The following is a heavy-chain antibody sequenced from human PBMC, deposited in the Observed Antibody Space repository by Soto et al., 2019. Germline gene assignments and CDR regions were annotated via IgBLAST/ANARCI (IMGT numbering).Heavy chain of an antibody. CDR3: AKGIIIREWGEGHDFYR. D-gene: IGHD2-21*01. CDR2: ISGSGGST. V-gene: IGHV3-23*01. Sequence: EVQLLESGGGLVQPGGSLRLSCAASGFTFSSYAMSWVRQAPGKGLEWVSAISGSGGSTYYADSVKGRFTISRDNSKNTEDLQINSLRAEDTAVYYCAKGIIIREWGEGHDFYRWGQGTLVTVS. J-gene: IGHJ4*02. CDR1: GFTFSSYA.